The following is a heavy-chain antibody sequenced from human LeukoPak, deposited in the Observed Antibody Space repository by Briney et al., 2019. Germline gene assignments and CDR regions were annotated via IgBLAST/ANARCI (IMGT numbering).Heavy chain of an antibody. CDR1: GGSISSGGYY. CDR2: IYYSGST. CDR3: ARDLRYSYGSSSAFDI. Sequence: PSETLSLTCTVSGGSISSGGYYWCWIRQHPGKGLEWIGYIYYSGSTYYNPSLKSRVTISVDTSKNQFSLKLSSVTAADTAVYYCARDLRYSYGSSSAFDIWGQGTMVTVSS. D-gene: IGHD5-18*01. J-gene: IGHJ3*02. V-gene: IGHV4-31*03.